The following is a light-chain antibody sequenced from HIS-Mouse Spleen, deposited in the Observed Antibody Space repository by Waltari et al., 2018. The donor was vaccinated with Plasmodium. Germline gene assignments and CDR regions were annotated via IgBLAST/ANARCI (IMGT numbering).Light chain of an antibody. CDR2: DAC. V-gene: IGKV1-33*01. J-gene: IGKJ3*01. CDR1: QSISSW. Sequence: DIQMTQSPSTLSASVGDRVTITCRASQSISSWLAWYQQKPGKAPKLLIYDACNLETGVPSRFSGSGSGTDFTFTISSLQPEDIATYYCQQYDNLPPLFTFGPGTKVDIK. CDR3: QQYDNLPPLFT.